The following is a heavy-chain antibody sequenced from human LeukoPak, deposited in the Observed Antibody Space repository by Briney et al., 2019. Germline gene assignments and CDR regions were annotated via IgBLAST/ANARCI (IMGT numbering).Heavy chain of an antibody. CDR2: IYYRRRD. V-gene: IGHV4-39*07. CDR3: ARVMEASSVYYNYFDC. Sequence: SETLSLTCTVSGDSISRSNYYWGWIRQPPGKGLEWIGSIYYRRRDDYNPSLKSRVTISVDTSKNQFSLKLSSVTAADTAVYYCARVMEASSVYYNYFDCWGHGTLVTVSS. J-gene: IGHJ4*01. D-gene: IGHD3-22*01. CDR1: GDSISRSNYY.